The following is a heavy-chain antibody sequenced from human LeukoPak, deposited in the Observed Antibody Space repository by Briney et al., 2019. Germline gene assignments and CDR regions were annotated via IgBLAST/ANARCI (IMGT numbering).Heavy chain of an antibody. CDR2: IIPLFGPA. V-gene: IGHV1-69*13. CDR3: ARLGSGYDPGDF. J-gene: IGHJ4*02. D-gene: IGHD5-12*01. CDR1: GGTFSTLD. Sequence: SVKVSCKASGGTFSTLDISWVRQAPGHGLEWMGGIIPLFGPANYAQKFQDRVTIIADESTTTAYMELSSLRSEGTAVYYCARLGSGYDPGDFWGKGTLVTVST.